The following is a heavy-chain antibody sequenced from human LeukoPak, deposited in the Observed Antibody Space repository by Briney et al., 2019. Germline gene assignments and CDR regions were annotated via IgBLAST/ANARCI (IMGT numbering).Heavy chain of an antibody. CDR2: ISSSSSYI. J-gene: IGHJ4*02. V-gene: IGHV3-21*01. CDR3: ARGGWQQLSDY. D-gene: IGHD6-13*01. CDR1: GFPFSSYS. Sequence: GGSLRLSCAGSGFPFSSYSMNWVRQAPGKGLEWVSSISSSSSYIYYADSVKGRFTISRDNAKNSLYLQMNSLRAEDTAVYYCARGGWQQLSDYWGQGTLVTVSS.